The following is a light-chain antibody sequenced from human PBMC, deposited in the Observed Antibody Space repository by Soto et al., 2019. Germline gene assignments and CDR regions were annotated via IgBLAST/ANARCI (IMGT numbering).Light chain of an antibody. V-gene: IGKV3-15*01. J-gene: IGKJ5*01. CDR2: DAS. Sequence: PGERATLSCRASQSVSGDLAWYHHKPGQAPRLLIYDASTRALDTPARFAGSGSGTEFTLTISSLQSEDFAVYFCQKYNNWPITCGKGTQREIK. CDR3: QKYNNWPIT. CDR1: QSVSGD.